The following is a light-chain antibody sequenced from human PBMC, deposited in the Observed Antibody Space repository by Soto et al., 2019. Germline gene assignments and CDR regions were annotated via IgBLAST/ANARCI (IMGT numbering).Light chain of an antibody. J-gene: IGKJ5*01. CDR1: QGVSSY. Sequence: EIVLTQSPATLSLSPGERATLSCRASQGVSSYLAWYQQKPGQAPRLLIYGASTRATGIPARFSGSGSGTEFTLTISSLQSEDFAVYYCQQYNNWPPLITFGQGTRLEIK. CDR3: QQYNNWPPLIT. V-gene: IGKV3-15*01. CDR2: GAS.